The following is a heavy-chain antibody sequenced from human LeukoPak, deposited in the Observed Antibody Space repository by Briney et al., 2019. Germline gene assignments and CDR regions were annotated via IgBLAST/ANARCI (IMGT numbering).Heavy chain of an antibody. V-gene: IGHV1-2*02. CDR1: GYTFTGYY. CDR2: INPNSGGT. D-gene: IGHD6-19*01. Sequence: GASVKVSCKASGYTFTGYYMHWVRQAPGQGLEWMGWINPNSGGTNYAQKFQGRVTMTRVTSISTAYMELSRLRSDDTAVYYCARDLAVAGTGWFDPWGQGTLVTVSS. J-gene: IGHJ5*02. CDR3: ARDLAVAGTGWFDP.